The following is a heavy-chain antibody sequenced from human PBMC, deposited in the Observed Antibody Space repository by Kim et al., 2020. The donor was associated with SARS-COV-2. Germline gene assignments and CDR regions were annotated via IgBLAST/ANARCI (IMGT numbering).Heavy chain of an antibody. J-gene: IGHJ1*01. D-gene: IGHD1-26*01. CDR3: AKTFYSGTYLSPAQN. CDR2: ISGIAGT. Sequence: GGSLRLSCAASGFTFSNYAMSWVRQAPGKGLEYVSVISGIAGTYYADSVKGRFTITIDNSKNTLYLKLNSLRAEDTAVYYCAKTFYSGTYLSPAQNWGQGTLVTVSS. V-gene: IGHV3-23*01. CDR1: GFTFSNYA.